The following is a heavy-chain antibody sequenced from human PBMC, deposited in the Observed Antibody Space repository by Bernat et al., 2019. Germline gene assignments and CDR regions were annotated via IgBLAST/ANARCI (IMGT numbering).Heavy chain of an antibody. CDR2: IYYSGST. D-gene: IGHD3-10*01. CDR3: ARGNTMVQGAPFEYDY. CDR1: GGSISSGGYY. J-gene: IGHJ4*02. V-gene: IGHV4-31*03. Sequence: QVQLQESGPGLVKPSQTLSLTCTVSGGSISSGGYYWSWIRQPPGKGLEWIGYIYYSGSTYYNPSLKSRVTISVDTSKNQFSLKLSSVTAADTAVYYCARGNTMVQGAPFEYDYWGQGTLVTVSS.